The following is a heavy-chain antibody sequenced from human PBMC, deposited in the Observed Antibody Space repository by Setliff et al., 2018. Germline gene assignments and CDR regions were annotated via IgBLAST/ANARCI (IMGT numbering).Heavy chain of an antibody. J-gene: IGHJ4*02. CDR1: GDTFNTYT. Sequence: SVKVSCKASGDTFNTYTLSWVRQAPGQGLEWMGGIIPLLETVKYAQKFQGRLTITADKSTSTGYMELSSLTSEDTAMYYCARDTRDKYDRSGYYLSFDSWGQGTPVTVSS. CDR2: IIPLLETV. D-gene: IGHD3-22*01. CDR3: ARDTRDKYDRSGYYLSFDS. V-gene: IGHV1-69*06.